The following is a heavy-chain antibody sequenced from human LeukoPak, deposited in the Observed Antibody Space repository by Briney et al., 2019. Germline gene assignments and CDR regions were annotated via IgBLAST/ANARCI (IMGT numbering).Heavy chain of an antibody. CDR2: INAGNGNT. CDR1: GYTFTSYA. Sequence: ASVKVSCKASGYTFTSYAMHWVRQAPGQRLEWMGWINAGNGNTKYSQKFQGRVTITRDTSASTAYMELRSLRSDDTAVYYCARVYRGFGELLYFDYWGQGTLVTASS. CDR3: ARVYRGFGELLYFDY. V-gene: IGHV1-3*01. J-gene: IGHJ4*02. D-gene: IGHD3-10*01.